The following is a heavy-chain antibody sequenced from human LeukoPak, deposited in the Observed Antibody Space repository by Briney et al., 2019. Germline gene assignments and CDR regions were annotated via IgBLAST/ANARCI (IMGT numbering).Heavy chain of an antibody. J-gene: IGHJ4*02. D-gene: IGHD7-27*01. CDR1: GFTFSSYG. CDR2: IRYDGSNK. CDR3: NVRWGPNSDY. V-gene: IGHV3-30*02. Sequence: GGSLRLSCAASGFTFSSYGIHWVRQAPGKGLEWVAFIRYDGSNKYYTDSVKGRFTISRDNSKNTLYLQMNSLRAEDTAVYYCNVRWGPNSDYWGQGTLVTVSS.